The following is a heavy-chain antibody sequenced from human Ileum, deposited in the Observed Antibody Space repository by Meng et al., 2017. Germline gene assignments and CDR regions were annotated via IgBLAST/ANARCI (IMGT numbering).Heavy chain of an antibody. Sequence: LVGCGEGFVNPGGSLCLSCPTSGFKFSGFYISWVRPAPGKGLEWISYISLTSSTIDYADSVKGRFTISRDNDKETVYLQMNGLRGEDTAVYYCARAPGVETAMSAWGQGTLVTVSS. CDR3: ARAPGVETAMSA. CDR1: GFKFSGFY. J-gene: IGHJ5*02. V-gene: IGHV3-11*01. CDR2: ISLTSSTI. D-gene: IGHD5-18*01.